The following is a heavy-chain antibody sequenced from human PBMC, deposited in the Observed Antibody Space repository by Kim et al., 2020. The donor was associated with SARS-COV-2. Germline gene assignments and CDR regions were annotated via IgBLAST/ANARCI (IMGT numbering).Heavy chain of an antibody. V-gene: IGHV3-7*01. CDR2: IKQDESKR. D-gene: IGHD3-10*01. Sequence: GGSLRLSCIASGFTFSAFAVTWVRQAPGKGLEWVADIKQDESKRYYGESVKDRFTISRDNSQNTVYLQMNNLRAEDTAVYHCARDYGAGTVIGDVWGQVTMVTVPA. CDR1: GFTFSAFA. J-gene: IGHJ3*01. CDR3: ARDYGAGTVIGDV.